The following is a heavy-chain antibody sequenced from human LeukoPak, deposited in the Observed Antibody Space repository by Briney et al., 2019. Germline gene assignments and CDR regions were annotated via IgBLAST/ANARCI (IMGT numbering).Heavy chain of an antibody. Sequence: ASVKVSCEASGYPFDNFGLTWVRQAPGQGLEWMGWISAYNGNTHYAQKFRGRLTMTTDTSTTTAYLELRSLKSDDTAVYYCARDRLGGDLTGESLYWGQGTPVTVSS. V-gene: IGHV1-18*01. CDR2: ISAYNGNT. D-gene: IGHD4-17*01. J-gene: IGHJ4*02. CDR3: ARDRLGGDLTGESLY. CDR1: GYPFDNFG.